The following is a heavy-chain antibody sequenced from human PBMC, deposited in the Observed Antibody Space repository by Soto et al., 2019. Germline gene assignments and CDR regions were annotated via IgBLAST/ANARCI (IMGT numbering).Heavy chain of an antibody. J-gene: IGHJ6*02. CDR2: IIPIFGTA. CDR3: ARATHVQDEYYYDSSGPLPLRMDV. V-gene: IGHV1-69*13. Sequence: GASVKVSCKASGGTFSSYAISWVRQAPGQGLEWMGGIIPIFGTANYAQKFQGRVTITADESTSTAYMELSSLRSEDTAVYYCARATHVQDEYYYDSSGPLPLRMDVWGQGTTVTVSS. D-gene: IGHD3-22*01. CDR1: GGTFSSYA.